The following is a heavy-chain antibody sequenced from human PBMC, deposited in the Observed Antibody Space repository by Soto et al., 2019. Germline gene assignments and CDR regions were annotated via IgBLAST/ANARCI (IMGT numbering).Heavy chain of an antibody. J-gene: IGHJ6*02. CDR1: GRSFSGYY. CDR2: INHSGST. Sequence: SETLSLTCAVYGRSFSGYYWSWIRQPPGKGLEWIGEINHSGSTNYNPSLKSRVTISVDTSKNQFSLKLSSVTAADTAVYYCARGPRRYYYYYGMDVWGQGTTVTVSS. V-gene: IGHV4-34*01. CDR3: ARGPRRYYYYYGMDV.